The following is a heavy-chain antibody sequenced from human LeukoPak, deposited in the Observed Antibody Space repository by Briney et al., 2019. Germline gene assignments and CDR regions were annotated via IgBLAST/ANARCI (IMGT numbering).Heavy chain of an antibody. D-gene: IGHD4-17*01. CDR1: GFTFSSYA. Sequence: GGSLRLSCAASGFTFSSYAMHWVRQAPGKGLEWVAVIWYDGSNKYYADSVKGRFTISRDNSKNTLYLQMNSLRAEDTAVYYCAREGDYGFELDYWGQGTLVTVSS. J-gene: IGHJ4*02. CDR2: IWYDGSNK. V-gene: IGHV3-33*08. CDR3: AREGDYGFELDY.